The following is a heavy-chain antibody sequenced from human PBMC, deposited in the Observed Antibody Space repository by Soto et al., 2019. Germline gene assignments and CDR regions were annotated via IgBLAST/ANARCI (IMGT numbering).Heavy chain of an antibody. D-gene: IGHD2-2*01. J-gene: IGHJ4*02. CDR3: ARECSSTSCSGFDY. CDR1: GGSISSGGYY. Sequence: SETLSLTCTVSGGSISSGGYYWSWIRQHPGKGLEWIGYIYYSGSTYYNPSLKSRVTISVDTSKNQFSLKLSSVTAADTAVYYCARECSSTSCSGFDYWGQGTLVTVSS. V-gene: IGHV4-31*03. CDR2: IYYSGST.